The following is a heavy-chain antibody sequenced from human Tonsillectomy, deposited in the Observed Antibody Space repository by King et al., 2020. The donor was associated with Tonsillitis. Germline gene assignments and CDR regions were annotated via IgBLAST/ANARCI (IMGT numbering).Heavy chain of an antibody. CDR3: SRETWVYGS. V-gene: IGHV1-2*02. CDR1: GYTFINYH. CDR2: INCNSGST. Sequence: LQLVQSGTEVKVPGASVTVSCKASGYTFINYHIHWIRQAPGQGLEWMGWINCNSGSTNYAQNLQGRVTLTRDMSTNTAYMDLRSLRSDDTAIYYCSRETWVYGSWGQGTLVTVSS. D-gene: IGHD3-10*01. J-gene: IGHJ5*02.